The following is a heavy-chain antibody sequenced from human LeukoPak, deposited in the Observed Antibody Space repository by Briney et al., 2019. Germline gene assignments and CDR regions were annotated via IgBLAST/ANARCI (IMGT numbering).Heavy chain of an antibody. V-gene: IGHV1-8*01. CDR3: ASAPLYYGGNSRFAKNLYNWFDP. J-gene: IGHJ5*02. D-gene: IGHD4-23*01. Sequence: ASVKVSCKASGYTFTSYDINWVRQATGQGLEWMGWMNPNSGNTGYAQKFQGRVTMTRNTSISTAYMELSSLRSEDTAVYYCASAPLYYGGNSRFAKNLYNWFDPWGQGTLVTVSS. CDR1: GYTFTSYD. CDR2: MNPNSGNT.